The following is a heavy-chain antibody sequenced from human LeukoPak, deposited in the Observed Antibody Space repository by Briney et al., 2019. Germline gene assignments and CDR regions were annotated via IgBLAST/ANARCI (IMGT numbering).Heavy chain of an antibody. V-gene: IGHV1-18*01. D-gene: IGHD1-26*01. CDR1: GYTFTSYG. CDR2: ISAYNGNT. Sequence: GASVKVSCKASGYTFTSYGISWVRQAPGQGLEWMGWISAYNGNTNYAQKLQGRVTITTDTSTSTAYMELRSLRSDDTAVYYCARDGDISGSYGFDYWGQGTLVTVSS. J-gene: IGHJ4*02. CDR3: ARDGDISGSYGFDY.